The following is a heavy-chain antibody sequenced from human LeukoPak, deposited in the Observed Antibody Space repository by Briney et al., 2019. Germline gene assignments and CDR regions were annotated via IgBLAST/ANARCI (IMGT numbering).Heavy chain of an antibody. Sequence: GRSLRLSCAASGFSFSSYGMHWVRQAPGKGLEWVAVIAYDGSHTYYADSVKGRFTISRDNSKNTLYLQMNSLRPEDTAVYYCAKGPDYYDSSGYLATFDYWGQGILVTVSS. D-gene: IGHD3-22*01. J-gene: IGHJ4*02. CDR1: GFSFSSYG. CDR2: IAYDGSHT. V-gene: IGHV3-30*18. CDR3: AKGPDYYDSSGYLATFDY.